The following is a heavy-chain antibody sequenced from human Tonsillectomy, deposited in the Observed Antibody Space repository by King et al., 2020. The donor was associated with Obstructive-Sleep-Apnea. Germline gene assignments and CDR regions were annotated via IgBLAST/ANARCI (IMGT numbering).Heavy chain of an antibody. Sequence: QLQESGPGLVKPSQTLSLTCTVSGGSISSGDYYWSWIRQPPGKGLEWIGYIYYSGSTYYNPSLKSRVTISVDTSKNQFSLKLSSVTAADTAVYYCARADHCSGGSCYLTTVTNFDYWGQGTLVTVSS. CDR2: IYYSGST. J-gene: IGHJ4*02. CDR3: ARADHCSGGSCYLTTVTNFDY. V-gene: IGHV4-30-4*01. CDR1: GGSISSGDYY. D-gene: IGHD2-15*01.